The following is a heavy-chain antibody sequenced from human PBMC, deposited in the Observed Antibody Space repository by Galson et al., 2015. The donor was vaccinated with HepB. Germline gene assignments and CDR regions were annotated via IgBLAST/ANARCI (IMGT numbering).Heavy chain of an antibody. J-gene: IGHJ6*02. D-gene: IGHD2-2*01. V-gene: IGHV6-1*01. CDR1: GDSVSSNSAA. Sequence: CAISGDSVSSNSAAWNWIRQSPSRGLEWLGRTYYRSKWYNDYAVSVKSRITINPDTSKNQFSLQLNSVTPEDTAVYYCARAAYQPLLDGDYYYYGMDVWGQGTTVTVSS. CDR3: ARAAYQPLLDGDYYYYGMDV. CDR2: TYYRSKWYN.